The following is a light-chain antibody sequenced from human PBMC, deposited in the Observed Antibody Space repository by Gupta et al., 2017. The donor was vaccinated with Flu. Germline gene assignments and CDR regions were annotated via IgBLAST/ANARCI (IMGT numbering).Light chain of an antibody. Sequence: DVVMTQSPLSLPVSLGQPASISCRSSQSLVYSDGNTYLTWFHQRPGQSPRRLIYKVSNRDSGVPDRFSGSGSATDFTLKISRVEAEEVGVYYCMQTTRWPTFGQGTKLEIK. J-gene: IGKJ2*01. CDR2: KVS. V-gene: IGKV2-30*01. CDR1: QSLVYSDGNTY. CDR3: MQTTRWPT.